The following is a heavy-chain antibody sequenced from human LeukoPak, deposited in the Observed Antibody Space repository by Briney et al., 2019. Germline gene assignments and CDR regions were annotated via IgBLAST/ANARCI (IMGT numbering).Heavy chain of an antibody. J-gene: IGHJ4*02. CDR1: GFTFSSYV. CDR3: ASKWYCGGDCYYQIDF. D-gene: IGHD2-21*02. V-gene: IGHV3-30*03. CDR2: ISYDGINK. Sequence: GGSLRLSCAASGFTFSSYVMHWVRQAPGKGLEWVALISYDGINKYYADSVKGRFTISRDNSKNTLYLQMNSLRPEDTAVYYCASKWYCGGDCYYQIDFWGQGTLVTVSS.